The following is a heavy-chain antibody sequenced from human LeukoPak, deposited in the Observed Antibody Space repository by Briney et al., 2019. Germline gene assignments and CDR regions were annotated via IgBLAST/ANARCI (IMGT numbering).Heavy chain of an antibody. V-gene: IGHV3-30*19. CDR3: ARGLFGGYDPLDY. Sequence: GGSLRLSCAASGFTFSSYGMHWVRQAPGKGLEWVAVISYEGSNKYYADSVKGRFTISRDNSKNTLYLQVNSLRAEDTAVYYCARGLFGGYDPLDYWGQGTLVTVSS. D-gene: IGHD5-12*01. CDR2: ISYEGSNK. CDR1: GFTFSSYG. J-gene: IGHJ4*02.